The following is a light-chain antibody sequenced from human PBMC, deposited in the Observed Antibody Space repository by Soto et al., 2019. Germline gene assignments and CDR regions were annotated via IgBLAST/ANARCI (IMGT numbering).Light chain of an antibody. CDR2: DVS. CDR1: SRDVGGYNY. J-gene: IGLJ1*01. Sequence: QSVLTQPASVSGSPGQSITISCTGTSRDVGGYNYVSWNQQHPGKAPKLMIYDVSTRPSGVSNRFSGSKSGNTASLTISGLQAEDEADYYCSSYTSSSSTLVFGTGTKLTVL. V-gene: IGLV2-14*01. CDR3: SSYTSSSSTLV.